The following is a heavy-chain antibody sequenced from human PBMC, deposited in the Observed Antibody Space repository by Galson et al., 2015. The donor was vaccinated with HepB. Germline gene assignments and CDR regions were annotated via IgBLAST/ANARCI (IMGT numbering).Heavy chain of an antibody. CDR3: AKRRPKGGFYYRTTGPGDAFDI. V-gene: IGHV6-1*01. Sequence: CAISGDSVSNNYAAWNWIRQSPSRGLEWLGRTYYRSKWYNDYANSAKSRVTINSDTSKNQFSLHLKSVTPDDTAVYYCAKRRPKGGFYYRTTGPGDAFDIWGQGTMVTVAS. CDR1: GDSVSNNYAA. D-gene: IGHD2-8*01. J-gene: IGHJ3*02. CDR2: TYYRSKWYN.